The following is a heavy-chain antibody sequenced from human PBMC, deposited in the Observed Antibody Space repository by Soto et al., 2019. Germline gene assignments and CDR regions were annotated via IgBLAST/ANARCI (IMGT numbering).Heavy chain of an antibody. CDR3: AEFLDWFDP. J-gene: IGHJ5*02. V-gene: IGHV3-23*01. Sequence: PGGSLRLSCAASGFTFSSYAMSWVRQAPGKGLEWLSAISGSGVSTYYADSVKGRFTISRDNSKSTLYLQMNSLRAEDTAVYYVAEFLDWFDPWGQRTLVTVCS. CDR2: ISGSGVST. CDR1: GFTFSSYA. D-gene: IGHD3-3*01.